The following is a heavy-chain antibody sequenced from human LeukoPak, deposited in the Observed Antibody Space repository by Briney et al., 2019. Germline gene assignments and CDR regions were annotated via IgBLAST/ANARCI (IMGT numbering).Heavy chain of an antibody. V-gene: IGHV4-4*07. CDR3: ARDRYYYDSNARYFDY. D-gene: IGHD3-22*01. CDR1: GGPISSYY. CDR2: IHTSGST. Sequence: SETLSLTCTVSGGPISSYYWSWIRQPAGKGLEWIGRIHTSGSTNYSPSLKSRVTMSVDTSKNQFSLKLSSVTAADTAVYYCARDRYYYDSNARYFDYWGQGTLVTVSS. J-gene: IGHJ4*02.